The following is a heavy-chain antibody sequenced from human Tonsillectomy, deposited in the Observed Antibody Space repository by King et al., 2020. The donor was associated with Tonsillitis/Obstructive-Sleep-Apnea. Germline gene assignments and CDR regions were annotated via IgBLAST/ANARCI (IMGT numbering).Heavy chain of an antibody. V-gene: IGHV1-18*01. Sequence: LVQSGAEVKKPGASVKVSCKASGYTFSNYGITWVRQAPGQGLEWMGWISTYNGYTDYAQNLQGRVTMTTDTSTSTAYMELRSLNSDDTAVYYCARGEAGATVTTKSDYWGQGTLVTVSS. J-gene: IGHJ4*02. CDR3: ARGEAGATVTTKSDY. CDR1: GYTFSNYG. D-gene: IGHD4-17*01. CDR2: ISTYNGYT.